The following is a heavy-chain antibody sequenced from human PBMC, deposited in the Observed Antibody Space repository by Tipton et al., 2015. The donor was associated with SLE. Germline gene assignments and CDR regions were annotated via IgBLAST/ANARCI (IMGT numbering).Heavy chain of an antibody. J-gene: IGHJ3*01. D-gene: IGHD3-10*01. CDR1: GFTFSGYG. Sequence: SLRLSCAASGFTFSGYGMNWVRQAPGKGLEWVSLIYAVGTTYYADSVKGRFTISRDNSKDTLYLQMNSLRAEDSGVYFCGRDTHSESRSDVWGQGTVVTVSP. CDR2: IYAVGTT. V-gene: IGHV3-23*03. CDR3: GRDTHSESRSDV.